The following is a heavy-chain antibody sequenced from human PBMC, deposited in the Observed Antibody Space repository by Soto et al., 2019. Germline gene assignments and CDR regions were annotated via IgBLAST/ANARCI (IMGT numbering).Heavy chain of an antibody. J-gene: IGHJ6*03. CDR3: ARGAKWLRSPYYYYYMDV. D-gene: IGHD5-12*01. CDR1: GYTFTSYD. Sequence: ASVKVSCEDCGYTFTSYDINWVRQATGQGLEWMGWMNPNSGNTGYAQKFQGRVTMTRNTSISTAYMELSSLRSEDTAVYYCARGAKWLRSPYYYYYMDVWGKGTTVTVSS. V-gene: IGHV1-8*01. CDR2: MNPNSGNT.